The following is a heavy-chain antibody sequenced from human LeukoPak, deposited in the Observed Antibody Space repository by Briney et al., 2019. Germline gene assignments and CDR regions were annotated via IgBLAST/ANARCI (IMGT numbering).Heavy chain of an antibody. CDR3: AKSHATWYGDT. CDR1: GYNFATYW. V-gene: IGHV5-51*01. CDR2: IYPGNSHT. J-gene: IGHJ4*02. Sequence: GESQKISCQGSGYNFATYWIVWVRQMPGKGLEWMGIIYPGNSHTRYSPSFQGQVTISADTSISTAYLHWSSLQSSDTAMYYCAKSHATWYGDTWGQGTLVTVSS. D-gene: IGHD6-13*01.